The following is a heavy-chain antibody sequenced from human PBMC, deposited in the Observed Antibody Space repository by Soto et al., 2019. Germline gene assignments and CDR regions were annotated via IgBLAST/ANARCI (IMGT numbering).Heavy chain of an antibody. CDR3: ARLLA. CDR1: GITISNYP. CDR2: IRPDGSER. Sequence: EVQLLESGGGLVQPGGSLRLSCAASGITISNYPMSWVRQAPGKGLEWVANIRPDGSERYYVDSVKGRFTISRDNAKSSVDLQMNSLRAEDTAVYYCARLLAWGQGALVTVSS. J-gene: IGHJ5*02. V-gene: IGHV3-7*01.